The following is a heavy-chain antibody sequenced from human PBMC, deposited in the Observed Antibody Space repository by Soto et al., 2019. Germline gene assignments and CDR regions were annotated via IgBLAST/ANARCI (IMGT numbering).Heavy chain of an antibody. CDR3: ARDLSVVVAATYYYYGMDV. J-gene: IGHJ6*02. CDR1: GGSISSYY. CDR2: IYTSGST. V-gene: IGHV4-4*07. Sequence: QVQLQESGPGLVKPSETLSLTCTVSGGSISSYYWSWIRQPAGKGLEWIGRIYTSGSTNYNPSLKSRVTMSVATSKNQFSLKLSSVTAADTAVYYCARDLSVVVAATYYYYGMDVWGQGTTVTVSS. D-gene: IGHD2-15*01.